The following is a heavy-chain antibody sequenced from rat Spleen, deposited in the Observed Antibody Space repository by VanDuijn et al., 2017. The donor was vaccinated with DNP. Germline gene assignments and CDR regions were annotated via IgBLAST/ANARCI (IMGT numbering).Heavy chain of an antibody. V-gene: IGHV3-1*01. CDR1: GYSITSNY. J-gene: IGHJ1*01. CDR2: ISYSGST. D-gene: IGHD1-11*01. CDR3: ARGLNYGGYNYYWYFDF. Sequence: EVQLQESGPGLVKPSQSLSLTCSVTGYSITSNYWAWIRKFPGNKMEWMGYISYSGSTGYNPFLKSRISITRDTSKNQFFLQLNSVTTEDIATYYCARGLNYGGYNYYWYFDFWGPGTMVTV.